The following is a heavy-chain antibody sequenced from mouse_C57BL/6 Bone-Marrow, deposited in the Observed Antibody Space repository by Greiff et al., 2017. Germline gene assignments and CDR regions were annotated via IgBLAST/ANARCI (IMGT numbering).Heavy chain of an antibody. J-gene: IGHJ2*01. D-gene: IGHD4-1*01. Sequence: EVQLQQSGAELVRPGASVKLSCTASGFNIKDDYMHWVKQRPEQGLEWIGWFDPENGDTEYASNFQGKATITADTSSNTAYLQLSSLTSEDTAVYYCTAGLTGTWGQGTTLTVSS. CDR1: GFNIKDDY. CDR2: FDPENGDT. CDR3: TAGLTGT. V-gene: IGHV14-4*01.